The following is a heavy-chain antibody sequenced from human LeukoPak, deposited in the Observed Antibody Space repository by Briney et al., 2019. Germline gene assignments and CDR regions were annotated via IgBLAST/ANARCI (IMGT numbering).Heavy chain of an antibody. CDR2: ISYDGGIK. Sequence: PGMSLRLSCAASGFTFSSFPMHWVRQAPGKGLEWVAMISYDGGIKFYADSVKGRFTISRDNSKNTLYLQMNSLRTEDTAVYYCARFGLDYGSGSYYKSTRSDWGQGTLVTVSS. CDR3: ARFGLDYGSGSYYKSTRSD. J-gene: IGHJ4*02. D-gene: IGHD3-10*01. CDR1: GFTFSSFP. V-gene: IGHV3-30-3*01.